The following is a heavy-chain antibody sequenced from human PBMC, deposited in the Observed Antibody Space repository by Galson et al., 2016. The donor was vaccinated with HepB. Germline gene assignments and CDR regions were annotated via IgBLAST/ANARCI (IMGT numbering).Heavy chain of an antibody. Sequence: SVKVSCKASGGTFSRHAMGWVRQAPGQGLEWMGGSIPISGTANYAQKFQDRVTITVDKSTSAAYMELSSLRSEDQAVYYCARIPQEAFDIWGQGTMVTVSS. J-gene: IGHJ3*02. V-gene: IGHV1-69*06. D-gene: IGHD2-21*01. CDR3: ARIPQEAFDI. CDR2: SIPISGTA. CDR1: GGTFSRHA.